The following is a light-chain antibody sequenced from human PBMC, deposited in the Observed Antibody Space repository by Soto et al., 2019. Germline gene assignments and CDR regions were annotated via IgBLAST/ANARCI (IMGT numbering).Light chain of an antibody. CDR2: DAS. Sequence: EIVLTQSPATLPVSPGERATLSCRASQSVSGDVAWHHHKPGQAPRHLIYDASTRALDTPARFAGSGSGTEFTLTISSLPSEDFAVYFCQQDNNWPITFGQGTRLEIK. CDR1: QSVSGD. CDR3: QQDNNWPIT. V-gene: IGKV3-15*01. J-gene: IGKJ5*01.